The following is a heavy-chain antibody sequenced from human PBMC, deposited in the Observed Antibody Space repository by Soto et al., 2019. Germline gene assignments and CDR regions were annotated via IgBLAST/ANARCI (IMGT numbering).Heavy chain of an antibody. Sequence: SVKVSCKASGFTFTRSAVQCVRQALGQHLAWXGRIVVGTVNTNYAQKFQERVTITRDMSTSTAYMELSSLRSEDTAVYYCAADASYDSSGYYSGRPQPRLPYYYYGMDVWGQGTTVTVSS. CDR1: GFTFTRSA. D-gene: IGHD3-22*01. CDR2: IVVGTVNT. CDR3: AADASYDSSGYYSGRPQPRLPYYYYGMDV. J-gene: IGHJ6*02. V-gene: IGHV1-58*01.